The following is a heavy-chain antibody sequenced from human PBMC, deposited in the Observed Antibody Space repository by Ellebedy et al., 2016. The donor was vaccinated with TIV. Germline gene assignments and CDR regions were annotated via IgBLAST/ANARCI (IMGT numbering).Heavy chain of an antibody. CDR3: ARAPYGGNSGAPFDS. J-gene: IGHJ5*01. D-gene: IGHD4-23*01. V-gene: IGHV1-69*10. Sequence: AASVKVSCKASGGTFSNYAISWVRQAPGQGLEWMGVIIPLLGIPNYAQKFQGRVTITADKSTNTVYMELSSLRSEDTAVYYCARAPYGGNSGAPFDSWGQGTLVTVSS. CDR2: IIPLLGIP. CDR1: GGTFSNYA.